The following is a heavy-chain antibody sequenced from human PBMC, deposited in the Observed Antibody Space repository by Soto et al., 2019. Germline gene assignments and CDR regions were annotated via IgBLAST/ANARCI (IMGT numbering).Heavy chain of an antibody. Sequence: QVQLVESGGGVVQPGRSLRLSCAASGFTFSSYGMHWVRQAPGKGLEWVAVIWYDGSNKYYADSVKGRFTISRDNSKNTLYLQMNSLRAEDPAVYYCASSHMGPYGPDYYYYYGMDVWGQGTTVTVSS. D-gene: IGHD3-10*01. CDR1: GFTFSSYG. V-gene: IGHV3-33*01. J-gene: IGHJ6*02. CDR3: ASSHMGPYGPDYYYYYGMDV. CDR2: IWYDGSNK.